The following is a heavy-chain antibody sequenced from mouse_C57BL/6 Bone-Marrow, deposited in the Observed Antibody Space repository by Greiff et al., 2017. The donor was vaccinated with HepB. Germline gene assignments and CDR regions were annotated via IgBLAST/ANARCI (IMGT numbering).Heavy chain of an antibody. Sequence: VKLVESGPELVRPGVSVKISCKGSGYTFTDYAMHWVKQSHAKSLEWIGVISTYYGDASYNQKFKDKATMTVDKSSSTAYMELARLTSEDSAVYYCARILIYYYGSSPFYWGQGTTLTVSS. V-gene: IGHV1-67*01. D-gene: IGHD1-1*01. CDR1: GYTFTDYA. CDR3: ARILIYYYGSSPFY. J-gene: IGHJ2*01. CDR2: ISTYYGDA.